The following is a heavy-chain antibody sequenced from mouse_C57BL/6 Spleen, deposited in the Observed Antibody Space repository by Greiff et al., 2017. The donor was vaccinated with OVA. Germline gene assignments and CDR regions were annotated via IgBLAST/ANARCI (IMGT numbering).Heavy chain of an antibody. Sequence: VKLMESGAELVRPGASVKLSCKASGYTFTDYYINWVKQRPGQGLEWIARIYPGSGNTYYNEKFKGKATLTAEKSSSTAYMQLSSLTSEDSAVYFCARGGLNYYGSSYVYFDVWGTGTTVTVSS. CDR3: ARGGLNYYGSSYVYFDV. J-gene: IGHJ1*03. V-gene: IGHV1-76*01. CDR2: IYPGSGNT. CDR1: GYTFTDYY. D-gene: IGHD1-1*01.